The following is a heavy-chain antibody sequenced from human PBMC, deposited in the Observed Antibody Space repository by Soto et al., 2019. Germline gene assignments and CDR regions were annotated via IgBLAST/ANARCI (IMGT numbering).Heavy chain of an antibody. CDR3: ARDHDYYDSSGYEDAFDV. Sequence: SETLSLTCTVSGGSISSYYWSWIRQPPGKELERIGYIYYSGSTNYNPSLKSRVTISVDTSKNHFSRKLSSVTAADTAVYYCARDHDYYDSSGYEDAFDVWGQGTMVTVSS. CDR2: IYYSGST. J-gene: IGHJ3*01. CDR1: GGSISSYY. D-gene: IGHD3-22*01. V-gene: IGHV4-59*01.